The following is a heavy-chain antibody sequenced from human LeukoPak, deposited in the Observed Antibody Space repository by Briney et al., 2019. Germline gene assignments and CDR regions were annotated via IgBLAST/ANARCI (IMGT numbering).Heavy chain of an antibody. J-gene: IGHJ6*02. Sequence: GGSLRLSCAASGFTFSSYNMNWVRQAPGKGLEWVSSITSSSSSIYYADSVKGRFTISRDNAKNSLYLQMNSLRAEDTAVYYCAKDGPITYYYYGMDVWGQGTTVTVSS. V-gene: IGHV3-21*01. CDR2: ITSSSSSI. CDR1: GFTFSSYN. CDR3: AKDGPITYYYYGMDV.